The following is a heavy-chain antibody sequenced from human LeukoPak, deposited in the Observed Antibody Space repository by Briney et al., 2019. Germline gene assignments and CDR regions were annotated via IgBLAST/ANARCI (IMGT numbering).Heavy chain of an antibody. V-gene: IGHV3-11*06. Sequence: SGGATNYADSVKGRFTISRDNAKNSLYLQMNSLRAEDTAVYYCACRYGSGSYYDYWGQGTLVTVSS. CDR3: ACRYGSGSYYDY. D-gene: IGHD3-10*01. CDR2: SGGAT. J-gene: IGHJ4*02.